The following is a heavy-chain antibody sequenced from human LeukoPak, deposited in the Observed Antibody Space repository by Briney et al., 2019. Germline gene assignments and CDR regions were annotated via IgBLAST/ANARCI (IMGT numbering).Heavy chain of an antibody. V-gene: IGHV4-34*01. CDR3: ASRRVGYSIFDY. D-gene: IGHD5-24*01. CDR2: INHSGST. Sequence: PSETLSLTCAVYGGSFSGYYWSWIRQPPGKGLEWIGEINHSGSTNYNPSLKSRVTISVDTSKNQFSLKLSSVTAADTAVYYCASRRVGYSIFDYWGQGILVTVSS. J-gene: IGHJ4*02. CDR1: GGSFSGYY.